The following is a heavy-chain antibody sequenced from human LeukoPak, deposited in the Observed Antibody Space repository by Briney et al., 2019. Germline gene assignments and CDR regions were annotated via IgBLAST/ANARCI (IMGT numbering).Heavy chain of an antibody. D-gene: IGHD6-19*01. J-gene: IGHJ1*01. CDR1: GFTFDNYA. CDR2: ISWNSGTI. CDR3: ARAYKDRSLAGKKEFFQH. V-gene: IGHV3-9*01. Sequence: GGSLRLSCAASGFTFDNYAMNWVRQVPGKGLEWISLISWNSGTIGYADSVKGRFTISRDNANNFLYLQMNSLRAEDTALYFCARAYKDRSLAGKKEFFQHWGQGTLVTVSS.